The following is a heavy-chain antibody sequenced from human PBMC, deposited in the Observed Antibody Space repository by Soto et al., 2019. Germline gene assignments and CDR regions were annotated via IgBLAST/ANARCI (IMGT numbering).Heavy chain of an antibody. J-gene: IGHJ4*02. D-gene: IGHD6-19*01. CDR2: VYDSGST. CDR3: ARLPPFYAVPADYFDS. CDR1: GYSISNYY. Sequence: SETLSLTCTFSGYSISNYYWNWIRQPPGKGLEWIGYVYDSGSTNYNPSLKSRVTISIDTSRKQFSLRLNSVTAADTAVYYCARLPPFYAVPADYFDSWGQGTQVTVS. V-gene: IGHV4-59*08.